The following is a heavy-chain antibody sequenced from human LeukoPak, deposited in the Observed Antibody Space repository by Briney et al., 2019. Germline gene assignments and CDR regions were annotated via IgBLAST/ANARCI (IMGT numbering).Heavy chain of an antibody. Sequence: GGSLRLSCAASGFTFDDYAMHWVRQAPGKGLEWVSGISWNSGSIGYADSVKGRFTISRDNAKNSLYLQMNSLRAEDTALYYCAKDANYDILTALFDYWGQGTLVTVSS. CDR3: AKDANYDILTALFDY. CDR2: ISWNSGSI. J-gene: IGHJ4*02. D-gene: IGHD3-9*01. V-gene: IGHV3-9*01. CDR1: GFTFDDYA.